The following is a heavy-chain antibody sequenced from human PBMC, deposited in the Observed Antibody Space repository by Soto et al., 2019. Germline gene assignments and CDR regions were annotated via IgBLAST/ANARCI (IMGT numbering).Heavy chain of an antibody. J-gene: IGHJ4*02. CDR2: ISGSGGTT. CDR3: AKDRGARWLQLDY. V-gene: IGHV3-23*01. CDR1: EFSFTNYG. Sequence: GGSLRLSCAATEFSFTNYGMTWVRQAPGKGLEWVSTISGSGGTTYYADSVKGRFTISRDNSKNTLYLQMNSLKVDDTAVYYCAKDRGARWLQLDYWGQGTLVNVSS. D-gene: IGHD5-12*01.